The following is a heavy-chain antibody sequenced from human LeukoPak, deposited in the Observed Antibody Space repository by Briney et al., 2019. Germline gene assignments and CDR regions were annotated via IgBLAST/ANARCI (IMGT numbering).Heavy chain of an antibody. CDR3: ARGGPYYDFWSGYSTSYYFDY. D-gene: IGHD3-3*01. Sequence: KPSETLSLTCTVSGGSGSRGSYYWSWIRQPAGKGLEWIGRIYTSGSTNYSPSLKSRVTISVDTSKNQFSLKLSSVTAADTAVYYCARGGPYYDFWSGYSTSYYFDYWGQGTLVTVSS. CDR1: GGSGSRGSYY. CDR2: IYTSGST. V-gene: IGHV4-61*02. J-gene: IGHJ4*02.